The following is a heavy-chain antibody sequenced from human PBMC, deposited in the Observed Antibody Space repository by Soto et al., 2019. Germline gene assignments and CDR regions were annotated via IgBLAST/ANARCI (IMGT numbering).Heavy chain of an antibody. Sequence: VGSLSLSRGASGYTFSSYTMSWVRLAPGKGLEWISYIGRNDNNIHYADSVKGRFTISRDNAKSSLYLQMDSLRDEDTAVYYCTRKTNADSWGQGTLVTVSS. V-gene: IGHV3-48*02. CDR1: GYTFSSYT. CDR3: TRKTNADS. CDR2: IGRNDNNI. J-gene: IGHJ4*02.